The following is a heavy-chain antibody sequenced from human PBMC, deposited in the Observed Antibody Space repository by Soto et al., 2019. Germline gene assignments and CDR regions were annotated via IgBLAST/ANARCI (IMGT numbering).Heavy chain of an antibody. D-gene: IGHD5-18*01. CDR2: ISSSGSTI. Sequence: GGSLRLSCAASGFTFSSYEMNWVRQAPGKGLEWVSYISSSGSTIYYADSVKGRFTISRDNAKNSLYLKMNGLRAEDTAVYYCARGGYSYGRDWFDPWGQGTLVTVSS. J-gene: IGHJ5*02. CDR3: ARGGYSYGRDWFDP. V-gene: IGHV3-48*03. CDR1: GFTFSSYE.